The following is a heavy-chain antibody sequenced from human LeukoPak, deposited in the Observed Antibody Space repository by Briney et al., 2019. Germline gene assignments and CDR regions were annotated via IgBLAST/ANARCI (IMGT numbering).Heavy chain of an antibody. J-gene: IGHJ5*02. CDR2: ISGSGGST. V-gene: IGHV3-23*01. CDR1: GFTFSSYA. Sequence: GGSLRLSCAASGFTFSSYAMSWVRQAPGKGLEWVSAISGSGGSTYYADSVKGRFTISRDNAKNSLYLQMNSLRAEDTAVYYCARDRGVVVPAANWFDPWGQGTLVTVSS. CDR3: ARDRGVVVPAANWFDP. D-gene: IGHD2-2*01.